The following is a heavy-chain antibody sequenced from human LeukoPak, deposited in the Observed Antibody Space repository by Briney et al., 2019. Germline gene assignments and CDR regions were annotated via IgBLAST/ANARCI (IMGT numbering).Heavy chain of an antibody. CDR2: ISWNSGSI. V-gene: IGHV3-9*03. CDR3: AKEYYDSSGYWNAFDI. J-gene: IGHJ3*02. CDR1: GFTFDDYA. D-gene: IGHD3-22*01. Sequence: GGSLRLSCAASGFTFDDYAMPWVRQAPGKGLEWVSGISWNSGSIGYADSVKGRFTISRDNAKNSLYLQMNSLRAEDMALYYCAKEYYDSSGYWNAFDIWGQGTMVTVSS.